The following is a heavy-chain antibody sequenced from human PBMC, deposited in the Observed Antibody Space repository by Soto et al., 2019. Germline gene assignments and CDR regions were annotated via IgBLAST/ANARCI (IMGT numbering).Heavy chain of an antibody. J-gene: IGHJ5*01. V-gene: IGHV1-69*01. CDR3: AKDHGTYGPNWIDS. Sequence: SSVKVACKASGGTFSSYAISWVRQAPGQGLEWMGGIIPIFGTTNYAQKFQGRVTITADESTSTAYMELSSLRAEDTAVYYCAKDHGTYGPNWIDSWGQGTLVTVSS. D-gene: IGHD3-10*01. CDR1: GGTFSSYA. CDR2: IIPIFGTT.